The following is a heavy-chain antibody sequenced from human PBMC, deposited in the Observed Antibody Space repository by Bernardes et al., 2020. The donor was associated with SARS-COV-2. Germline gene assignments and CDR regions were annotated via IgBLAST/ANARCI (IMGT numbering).Heavy chain of an antibody. D-gene: IGHD3-3*01. V-gene: IGHV3-30*04. CDR1: GFTFSSYA. Sequence: GGSLRLSCAASGFTFSSYAMHWVRQAPGKGLEWVAVISYDGSNKYYADSVKGRFTISRDNSKNTLYLQMNSLRAEDTAVYYCARESVDDFWSGYYDGFSDYWGQGTLVTVSS. CDR3: ARESVDDFWSGYYDGFSDY. CDR2: ISYDGSNK. J-gene: IGHJ4*02.